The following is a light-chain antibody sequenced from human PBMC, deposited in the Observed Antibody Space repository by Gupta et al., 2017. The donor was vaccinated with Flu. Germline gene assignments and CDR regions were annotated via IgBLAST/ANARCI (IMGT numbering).Light chain of an antibody. CDR1: SSNIGAGYA. CDR3: QSYDNSLSAWV. J-gene: IGLJ3*02. CDR2: DTS. V-gene: IGLV1-40*01. Sequence: QRVLTQPPSVSGAPGQRVTTVCTGRSSNIGAGYAVHWYQQFHGTGPKVVIIDTSHWPSGVSGRFSDSKSGTSASLAITGLQAEDEADYYCQSYDNSLSAWVFGGGTRLTVL.